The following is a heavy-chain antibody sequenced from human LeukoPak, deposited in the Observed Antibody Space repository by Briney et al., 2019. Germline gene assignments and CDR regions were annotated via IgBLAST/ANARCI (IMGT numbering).Heavy chain of an antibody. CDR3: ALGGDFDY. V-gene: IGHV4-34*01. Sequence: PSETLSLTCAVYGGSFSNYYWSWIRQPPGKGLEWIGEINHSGSHNYNPSLKSRVTISVDTSKNQFSLKLYSVTAADTAVYYCALGGDFDYWGQGTLVTVSS. J-gene: IGHJ4*02. CDR1: GGSFSNYY. CDR2: INHSGSH. D-gene: IGHD3-16*01.